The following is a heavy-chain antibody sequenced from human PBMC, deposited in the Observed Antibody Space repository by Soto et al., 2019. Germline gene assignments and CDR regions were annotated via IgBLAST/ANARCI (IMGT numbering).Heavy chain of an antibody. V-gene: IGHV4-30-2*01. D-gene: IGHD5-12*01. CDR1: GGSISSGGYS. J-gene: IGHJ4*02. CDR3: AGGPGVARNY. CDR2: IYHSGST. Sequence: QLQLQESGSGLVKPSQTLSLTCAVSGGSISSGGYSWSWIRQPPGKGLEWIGYIYHSGSTYYNPPRKSLATITVDRSKNRFSLKRSSVTAADTAVYYCAGGPGVARNYWGQGTLVTVSS.